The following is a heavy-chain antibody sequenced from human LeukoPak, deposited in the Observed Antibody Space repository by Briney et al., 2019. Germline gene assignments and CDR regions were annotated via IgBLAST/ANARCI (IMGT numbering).Heavy chain of an antibody. V-gene: IGHV4-59*01. Sequence: SETLSLTCTVSGGSISGYHWSWIRQPPGKGLEWIGYINYTGSTGYNPSLKSRVTISIDTSKNQFSLKLNSVTAADTAVYYCARTNAFDIWGQGTVVTVSS. J-gene: IGHJ3*02. CDR1: GGSISGYH. CDR2: INYTGST. CDR3: ARTNAFDI.